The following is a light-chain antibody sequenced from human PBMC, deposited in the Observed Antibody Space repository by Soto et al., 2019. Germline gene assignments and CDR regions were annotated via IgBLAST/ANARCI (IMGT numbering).Light chain of an antibody. CDR3: QQYGSSPPWT. V-gene: IGKV3-20*01. J-gene: IGKJ1*01. Sequence: TQSPSSVSASVGDRVTITCRASQDISRWLAWYQQKPGQAPRLLIYGASSRATGIPDRFSGSGSGTDFTLTISRLEPEDFAVYYCQQYGSSPPWTFGQGTKVEIK. CDR1: QDISRW. CDR2: GAS.